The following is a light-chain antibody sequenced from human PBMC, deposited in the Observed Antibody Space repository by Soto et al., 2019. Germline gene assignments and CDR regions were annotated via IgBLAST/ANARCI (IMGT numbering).Light chain of an antibody. J-gene: IGKJ1*01. CDR2: DAS. Sequence: DIQMTQSPSTLSASVGDRVTITCRASQSLSSWLAWYQQKPGKAPKLLIYDASSLESGVPSRFRGSGSGTEFTLSISSLQPDDFATYYCQPYNTYSRGTFGQGTKVEIK. CDR3: QPYNTYSRGT. V-gene: IGKV1-5*01. CDR1: QSLSSW.